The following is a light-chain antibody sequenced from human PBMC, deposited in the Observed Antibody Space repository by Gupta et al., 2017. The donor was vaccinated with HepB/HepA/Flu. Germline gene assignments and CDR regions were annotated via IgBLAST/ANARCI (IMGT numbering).Light chain of an antibody. V-gene: IGKV1-33*01. CDR3: QQDDNLPS. Sequence: DIQLTQYPSSLSASVGDRVTITCQASQDISNYLNWYQQKPGKAPKLLIYDASNLETGVPSRFSGSGSGTDFTFTSSSRQPEDIATYYCQQDDNLPSFGPGTKVDIK. J-gene: IGKJ3*01. CDR2: DAS. CDR1: QDISNY.